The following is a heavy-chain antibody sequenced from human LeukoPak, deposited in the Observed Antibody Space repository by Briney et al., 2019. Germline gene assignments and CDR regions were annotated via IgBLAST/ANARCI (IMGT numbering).Heavy chain of an antibody. J-gene: IGHJ4*02. CDR1: GFTVSSNY. CDR3: VRSGYYFDSSGYYMADY. Sequence: GGSLRLSCAASGFTVSSNYMSWVRQAPGKGLVWVSRVSSDGNSTGYADSERGRFTISRDNAKNTLFLQMNSLRAEDTAVYYCVRSGYYFDSSGYYMADYWGQGTLVTVSS. D-gene: IGHD3-22*01. V-gene: IGHV3-74*01. CDR2: VSSDGNST.